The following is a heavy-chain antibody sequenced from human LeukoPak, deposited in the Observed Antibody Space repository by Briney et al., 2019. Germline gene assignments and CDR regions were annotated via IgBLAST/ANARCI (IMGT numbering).Heavy chain of an antibody. CDR1: GGTFSSYA. CDR2: INTNTGNP. CDR3: ARVLNEDTAMLADY. J-gene: IGHJ4*02. D-gene: IGHD5-18*01. V-gene: IGHV7-4-1*02. Sequence: GASVKVSCKASGGTFSSYAISWVRQAPGQGLEWMGWINTNTGNPTYAQGFTGRFVFSLDTSVSTAYLQISSLKAEDTAVYYCARVLNEDTAMLADYWGQGTLVTVSS.